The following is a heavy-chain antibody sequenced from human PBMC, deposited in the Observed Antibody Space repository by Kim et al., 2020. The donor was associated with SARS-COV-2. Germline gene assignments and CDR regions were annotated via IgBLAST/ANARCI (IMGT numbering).Heavy chain of an antibody. CDR3: ASTLPSITMVRGVITNYYYYYGMDV. J-gene: IGHJ6*02. CDR1: GGSISSSSYY. Sequence: SETLSLTCTVSGGSISSSSYYWGWIRQPPGKGLEWIGSIYYSGSTYYNPSLKSRVTISVDTSKNQFSLKLSSVTAADTAVYYCASTLPSITMVRGVITNYYYYYGMDVWGQGTTVTVSS. CDR2: IYYSGST. D-gene: IGHD3-10*01. V-gene: IGHV4-39*01.